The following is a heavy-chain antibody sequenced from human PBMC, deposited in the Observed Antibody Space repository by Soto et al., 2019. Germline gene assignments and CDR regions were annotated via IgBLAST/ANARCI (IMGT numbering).Heavy chain of an antibody. V-gene: IGHV4-59*01. CDR1: GASISSYY. Sequence: PSETLSLTCTVSGASISSYYWSWIRQPPGKGLEWIAYIYYSGSTNYNPSLKSRVTISVDTSKNHFSLKLSSVTAADTAVYYCARDRDAYNRFDPWGQGTLVTVSS. D-gene: IGHD1-1*01. CDR3: ARDRDAYNRFDP. J-gene: IGHJ5*02. CDR2: IYYSGST.